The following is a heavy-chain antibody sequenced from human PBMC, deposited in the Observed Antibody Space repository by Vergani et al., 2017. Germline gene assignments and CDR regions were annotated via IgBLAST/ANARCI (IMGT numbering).Heavy chain of an antibody. CDR1: GFIFSSYS. CDR3: AVDPSMQNYYDSKGG. D-gene: IGHD3-22*01. V-gene: IGHV3-21*01. Sequence: EVQLVESGGGLVKPGGSLRLSCVASGFIFSSYSMNWVRQAPGKGLEWVSSISSSSSYIYYEDSGKGRVTISRDNAKNSLYLQMNSLRAEDTAMYYCAVDPSMQNYYDSKGGWGQGTLVTVSS. CDR2: ISSSSSYI. J-gene: IGHJ4*02.